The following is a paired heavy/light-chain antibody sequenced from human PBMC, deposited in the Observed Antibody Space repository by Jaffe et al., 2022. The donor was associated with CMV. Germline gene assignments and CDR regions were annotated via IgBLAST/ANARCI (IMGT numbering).Light chain of an antibody. CDR1: KLGDKY. CDR2: QDT. J-gene: IGLJ2*01. CDR3: QAWDSSTVV. Sequence: SYELTQPPSVSVSPGQTASITCSGDKLGDKYAHWYQQMPGQSPVLVIYQDTKRPSGIPERFSGSNSGNTATLTISGTQAMDEADYYCQAWDSSTVVFGGGTKLTVL. V-gene: IGLV3-1*01.
Heavy chain of an antibody. CDR2: IKQDGSEK. Sequence: EVQLVESGGGLVQPGGSLRLSCAASGFTFSTYWMSWVRQAPGKGLEWVANIKQDGSEKYFVDSVKGRFTISRDNAKNSLYLQMNSLRAEDTAVYYCARGTSGWSHYFYYMGVWGKGTTVTVSS. CDR1: GFTFSTYW. V-gene: IGHV3-7*03. D-gene: IGHD6-19*01. CDR3: ARGTSGWSHYFYYMGV. J-gene: IGHJ6*03.